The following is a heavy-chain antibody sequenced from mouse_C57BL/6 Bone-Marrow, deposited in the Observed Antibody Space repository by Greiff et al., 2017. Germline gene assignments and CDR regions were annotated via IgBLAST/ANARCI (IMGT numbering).Heavy chain of an antibody. CDR1: GYTFTDYY. D-gene: IGHD1-1*01. CDR2: INPNNGGT. Sequence: VQLQQSGPELVKPGASVKISCKASGYTFTDYYINWVKESHGWSLEWIGGINPNNGGTSYNQKFKGKATLTVDKSSSTAYMELRSLTSEDSAVYYCARDYYGSSWYFDVWGTGTTVTVSS. V-gene: IGHV1-26*01. CDR3: ARDYYGSSWYFDV. J-gene: IGHJ1*03.